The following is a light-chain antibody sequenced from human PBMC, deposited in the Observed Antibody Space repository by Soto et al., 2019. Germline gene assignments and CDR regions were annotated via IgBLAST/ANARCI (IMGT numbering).Light chain of an antibody. CDR1: SSDVGGYNY. Sequence: QSVLTQPPSASGSPGQSVTISCTGTSSDVGGYNYVSWYQHHPGKAHKLLIYEVSKRPSGVPDRFSGSKSANTASLTVSGLQAVDEADYYCSSYAGGNNLYGFGTGTKVTVL. V-gene: IGLV2-8*01. CDR2: EVS. CDR3: SSYAGGNNLYG. J-gene: IGLJ1*01.